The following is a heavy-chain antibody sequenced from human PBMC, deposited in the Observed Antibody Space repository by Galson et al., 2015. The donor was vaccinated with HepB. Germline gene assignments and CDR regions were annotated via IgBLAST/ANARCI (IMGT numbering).Heavy chain of an antibody. D-gene: IGHD3-22*01. CDR3: AAENYSSGFDCCSFDY. CDR1: GFTFTSSA. J-gene: IGHJ4*02. V-gene: IGHV1-58*02. Sequence: SVKVSCKASGFTFTSSAIQWVRQARGQRLEWVGWVIGGGGQTNYAQRFQDRVTITRDMSTSTAYMELSSLRSEDTAVYYCAAENYSSGFDCCSFDYWGQGTLVTVSS. CDR2: VIGGGGQT.